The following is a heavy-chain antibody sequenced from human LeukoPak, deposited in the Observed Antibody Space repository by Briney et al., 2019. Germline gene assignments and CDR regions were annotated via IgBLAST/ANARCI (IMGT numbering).Heavy chain of an antibody. CDR2: ISAYNGKT. CDR1: GYTFTSYG. J-gene: IGHJ5*02. V-gene: IGHV1-18*01. Sequence: ASMMVSFKASGYTFTSYGIGWVRQAPGQGLEWMGWISAYNGKTNYAQKLQGRVTMTTDTSTGTAYMELRSLRSDDTAVYYCARLTYYYDSSGFFLGWFDPWGQGTLVTVSS. CDR3: ARLTYYYDSSGFFLGWFDP. D-gene: IGHD3-22*01.